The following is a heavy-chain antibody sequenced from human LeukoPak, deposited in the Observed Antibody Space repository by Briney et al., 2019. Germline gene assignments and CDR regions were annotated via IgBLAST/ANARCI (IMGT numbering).Heavy chain of an antibody. J-gene: IGHJ4*02. D-gene: IGHD6-13*01. CDR3: ARDSPYSSNSLGFDY. V-gene: IGHV1-69*05. CDR2: IIPIFGTA. Sequence: GASVKVSCKASGDTFSRYPISWVRQAPGQGLEWMGKIIPIFGTANYAQKFQGRVTITTDESTSTAYMELSSLRSDDTAVYYCARDSPYSSNSLGFDYWGQGTLVTVSS. CDR1: GDTFSRYP.